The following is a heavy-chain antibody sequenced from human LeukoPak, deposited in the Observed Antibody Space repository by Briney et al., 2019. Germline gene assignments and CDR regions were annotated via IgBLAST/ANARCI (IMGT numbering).Heavy chain of an antibody. J-gene: IGHJ4*02. V-gene: IGHV3-48*03. CDR2: ISSSGSAI. D-gene: IGHD3-22*01. Sequence: PGGSLRLSCAASGFTLSSYEMNWVRQAPGKGLEWVSYISSSGSAIYYADSVKGRFTISRDNAKNSLYLQMNSLRAEDTAVYYCARDRPRGYDSSGYYDYWGQGTLVTVSS. CDR1: GFTLSSYE. CDR3: ARDRPRGYDSSGYYDY.